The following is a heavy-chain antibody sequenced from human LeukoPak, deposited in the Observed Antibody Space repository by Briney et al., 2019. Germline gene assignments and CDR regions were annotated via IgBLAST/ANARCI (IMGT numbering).Heavy chain of an antibody. V-gene: IGHV3-43*01. CDR1: GFTFDGYT. Sequence: GGSLRLSCAASGFTFDGYTMHWVRQAPGKGLEWVSLISWDGGSTYYADSVKGRFTISRDNSKNSLYLQMNSLRTEDTALYYCAKGNDSSGYAIDYWGQGTLVTVSS. J-gene: IGHJ4*02. CDR3: AKGNDSSGYAIDY. CDR2: ISWDGGST. D-gene: IGHD3-22*01.